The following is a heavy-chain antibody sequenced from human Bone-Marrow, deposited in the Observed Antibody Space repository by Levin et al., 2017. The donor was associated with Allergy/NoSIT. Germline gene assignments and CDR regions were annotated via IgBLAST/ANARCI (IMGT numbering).Heavy chain of an antibody. Sequence: GGSLRLSCAASGFNFGDYAMHWVRQRPGKGLQWVSGISWNGAIIGYADSLKGRFTISRDNAKNSLYLEIYSLRPEDTAFYYCGKDVSHYDTSGYIDYWGQGTLVTVSS. CDR2: ISWNGAII. V-gene: IGHV3-9*01. D-gene: IGHD3-22*01. J-gene: IGHJ4*02. CDR3: GKDVSHYDTSGYIDY. CDR1: GFNFGDYA.